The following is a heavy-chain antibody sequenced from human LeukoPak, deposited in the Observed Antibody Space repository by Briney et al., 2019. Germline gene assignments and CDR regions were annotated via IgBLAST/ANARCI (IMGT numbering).Heavy chain of an antibody. V-gene: IGHV3-23*01. CDR3: AKDPSDLGGSGSNNYFDC. CDR1: GFTSSSYD. CDR2: ITYSSGYT. J-gene: IGHJ4*02. Sequence: GGSLGLSCAASGFTSSSYDMSWVRQAPGKGLEWVSGITYSSGYTYYADSVKGRFTISRDNSRNTLYLQMNSLRAEDTAVYYCAKDPSDLGGSGSNNYFDCWGQGTLVTVSS. D-gene: IGHD3-10*01.